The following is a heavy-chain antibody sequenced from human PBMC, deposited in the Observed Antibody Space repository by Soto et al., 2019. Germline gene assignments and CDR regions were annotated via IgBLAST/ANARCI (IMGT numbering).Heavy chain of an antibody. CDR1: GGSISSEGYY. CDR2: IYYSGTT. V-gene: IGHV4-31*03. D-gene: IGHD5-18*01. J-gene: IGHJ4*02. CDR3: ARGRGYSYGPYYFDY. Sequence: QVPLQESGPGLVKPSQTLSLTCTVSGGSISSEGYYWSWFRQLPGKGLEWIGDIYYSGTTYHNPSLRSRLTLSGDASKNQCCLKLSSVTAADTALYYCARGRGYSYGPYYFDYWGQGTLVTVSS.